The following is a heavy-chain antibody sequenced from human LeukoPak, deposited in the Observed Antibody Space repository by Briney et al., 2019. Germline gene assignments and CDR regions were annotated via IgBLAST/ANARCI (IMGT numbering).Heavy chain of an antibody. Sequence: SVKVSCKASGGTFSSYAISWVRQAPGQGLEWMGRIIPILGIANYAQKFQGRVTITADKSTSTAYMELSSLRAEDTAVYYCAKGTHYYDSSGYLHWGQGTLVTVSS. V-gene: IGHV1-69*04. CDR3: AKGTHYYDSSGYLH. J-gene: IGHJ4*02. CDR2: IIPILGIA. CDR1: GGTFSSYA. D-gene: IGHD3-22*01.